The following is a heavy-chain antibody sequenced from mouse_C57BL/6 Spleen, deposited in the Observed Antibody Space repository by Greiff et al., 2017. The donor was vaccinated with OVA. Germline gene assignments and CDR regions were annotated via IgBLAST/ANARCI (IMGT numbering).Heavy chain of an antibody. D-gene: IGHD4-1*01. CDR3: ARKLGGGWYFDV. V-gene: IGHV1-9*01. CDR2: ILPGSGST. J-gene: IGHJ1*03. CDR1: GYTFTGYW. Sequence: VQLQQSGAELMKPGASVKLSCKATGYTFTGYWIEWVKQRPGHGLEWIGEILPGSGSTNYNEKFKGKATFTADTSSNTAYTQLSSLTTEDSAIYYCARKLGGGWYFDVWGTGTTVTVSS.